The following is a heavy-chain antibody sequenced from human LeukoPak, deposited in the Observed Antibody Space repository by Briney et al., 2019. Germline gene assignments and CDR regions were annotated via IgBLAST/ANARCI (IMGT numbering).Heavy chain of an antibody. V-gene: IGHV3-23*01. CDR3: ARFRWGDYYYYGVDV. Sequence: GGSLRLSCAASGFTFNTYALTWVRQAPGQGLEWVSAISGSGGSTLYADSVKGRFTISRDTSKNMMFLQLNSLRADDTAIYYCARFRWGDYYYYGVDVWGQGTTVTVSS. J-gene: IGHJ6*02. CDR1: GFTFNTYA. D-gene: IGHD3-16*01. CDR2: ISGSGGST.